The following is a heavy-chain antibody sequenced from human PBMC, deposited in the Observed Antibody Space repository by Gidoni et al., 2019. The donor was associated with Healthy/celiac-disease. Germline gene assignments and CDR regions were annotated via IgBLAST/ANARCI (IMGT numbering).Heavy chain of an antibody. Sequence: QVQLVESGGGVVQPGGSLRLSCAPSGFTFISYAMHWVRQAPGQGLEWVAVISYDGSNKYYADSVKGRFTISRDNSKNTLYLQMNSLRAEDTAVYYCARGAEEMATGYFDYWGQGTLVTVSS. V-gene: IGHV3-30-3*01. D-gene: IGHD5-12*01. CDR2: ISYDGSNK. J-gene: IGHJ4*02. CDR1: GFTFISYA. CDR3: ARGAEEMATGYFDY.